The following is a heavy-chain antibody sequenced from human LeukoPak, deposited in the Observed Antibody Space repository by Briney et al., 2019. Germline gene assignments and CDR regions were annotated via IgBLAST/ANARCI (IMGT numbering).Heavy chain of an antibody. CDR1: GGTFSSYA. D-gene: IGHD3-22*01. V-gene: IGHV1-69*04. J-gene: IGHJ4*02. CDR2: IIPIFGIA. CDR3: ARDYDSSGPFDY. Sequence: SVKVSCKASGGTFSSYAISWVRQAPGQGLEWMGRIIPIFGIANYAQKFQGRVTITADKSTSTASMELSSLRSEDTAVYYCARDYDSSGPFDYWGQGTLVTVSS.